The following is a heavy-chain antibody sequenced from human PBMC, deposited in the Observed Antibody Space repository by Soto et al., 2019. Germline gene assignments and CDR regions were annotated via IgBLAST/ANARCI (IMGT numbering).Heavy chain of an antibody. CDR2: INAGNGNT. D-gene: IGHD3-22*01. V-gene: IGHV1-3*05. J-gene: IGHJ4*02. CDR1: GYTFTSYA. Sequence: QVQLVQSGAEEKKPGASVKVSCKASGYTFTSYAMHWVRQAPGQRLEWMGWINAGNGNTKYSQKFQGRVTINRDTSASIAYMELSSLRSEDTAVYYCARGSGYYYWDDYWGQGTLVTVSS. CDR3: ARGSGYYYWDDY.